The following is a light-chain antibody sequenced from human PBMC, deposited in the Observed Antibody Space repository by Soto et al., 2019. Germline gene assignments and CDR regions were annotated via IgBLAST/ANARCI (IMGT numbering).Light chain of an antibody. CDR1: QSVSSNY. J-gene: IGKJ1*01. V-gene: IGKV3-20*01. CDR3: QQYGSSPT. Sequence: DIVLTQSPGTLSLSPGERATLSCRSSQSVSSNYLAWYQQKPDQAPRLVIYDVSGRATGIPDRFSGSGYGTAFTLPISRLEPEDSAVYYCQQYGSSPTFGQGTKVEIK. CDR2: DVS.